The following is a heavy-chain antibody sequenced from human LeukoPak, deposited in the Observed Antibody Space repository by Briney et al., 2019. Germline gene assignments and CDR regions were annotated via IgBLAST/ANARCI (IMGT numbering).Heavy chain of an antibody. J-gene: IGHJ4*02. V-gene: IGHV3-11*01. CDR1: GFTFSDYY. CDR2: ISKDGRTM. CDR3: ARVRGSYSSDY. D-gene: IGHD5-12*01. Sequence: GGSLRLSCAASGFTFSDYYMSWIRQAPRKGLEWVSFISKDGRTMSYADSAKGRFTISRDNAKNSLYLQMNSLTADDTAVYFCARVRGSYSSDYWGQGTLVTVSS.